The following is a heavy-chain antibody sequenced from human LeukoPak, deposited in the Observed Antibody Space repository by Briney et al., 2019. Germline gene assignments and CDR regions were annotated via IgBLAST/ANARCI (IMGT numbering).Heavy chain of an antibody. V-gene: IGHV3-7*05. D-gene: IGHD6-19*01. CDR2: IKQDGSEK. J-gene: IGHJ5*02. CDR1: GFTLSVYW. Sequence: PGGSLRLSCAASGFTLSVYWMSWVRQAPGKGLEWVASIKQDGSEKYYVDSVKGRFTISRDNAKNSLYLQMNSLRAEDTALYYCAREIPVAAKTAWFDPWGQGTLVTVSS. CDR3: AREIPVAAKTAWFDP.